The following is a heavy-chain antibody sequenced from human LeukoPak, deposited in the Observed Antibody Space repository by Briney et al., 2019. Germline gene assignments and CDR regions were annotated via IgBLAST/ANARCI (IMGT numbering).Heavy chain of an antibody. J-gene: IGHJ4*02. Sequence: SETLSLTCTVSGGFISSRDYYWGWIRQPPGKGLEWLGNIYSDGRTLYNPSLKSRVTISVDTSNNQFSLNLRSVTAADTAVHYCARGADSSGYYSIFYFDYWGQGTLVTVSS. D-gene: IGHD3-22*01. V-gene: IGHV4-39*07. CDR1: GGFISSRDYY. CDR2: IYSDGRT. CDR3: ARGADSSGYYSIFYFDY.